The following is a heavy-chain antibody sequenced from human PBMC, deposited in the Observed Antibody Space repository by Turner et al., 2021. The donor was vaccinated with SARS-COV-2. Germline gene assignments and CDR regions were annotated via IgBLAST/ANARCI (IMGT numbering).Heavy chain of an antibody. J-gene: IGHJ4*02. V-gene: IGHV2-5*02. CDR1: GFSRSTSGVG. D-gene: IGHD2-15*01. CDR2: IYWDDYK. CDR3: AHKVVVAIFDY. Sequence: QITLKESGPTLVKPTKTLTLTCTCCGFSRSTSGVGVGWIRQPPGKTLEWLALIYWDDYKRYSPSMMSRLTITNDTTKNLVVRTLTNMDPVDTATYYCAHKVVVAIFDYWGQGTLFTVSS.